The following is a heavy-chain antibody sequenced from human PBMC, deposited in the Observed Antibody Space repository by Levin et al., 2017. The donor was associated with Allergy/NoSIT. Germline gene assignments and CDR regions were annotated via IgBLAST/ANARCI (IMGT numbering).Heavy chain of an antibody. J-gene: IGHJ4*02. V-gene: IGHV4-39*01. CDR3: ARTPWSWTSSSKGYYFDY. CDR2: IYYSGST. CDR1: GGSISSSSYY. Sequence: SETLSLTCTVSGGSISSSSYYWGWIRQPPGKGLEWIGTIYYSGSTYYNPSLKSRVTISVDTSKNQFSLKLSSVTAADTAVYYCARTPWSWTSSSKGYYFDYWGQGTLVTVSS. D-gene: IGHD1-26*01.